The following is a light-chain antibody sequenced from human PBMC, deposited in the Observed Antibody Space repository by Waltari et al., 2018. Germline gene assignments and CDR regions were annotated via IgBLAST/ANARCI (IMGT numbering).Light chain of an antibody. CDR2: EAY. CDR3: CSYAGSDTFEVI. J-gene: IGLJ2*01. V-gene: IGLV2-23*02. CDR1: TGDVGPYNL. Sequence: QSALTQPASVSGSLGPSIPIPCTGTTGDVGPYNLVPWYQHRPGKAPKLMVYEAYKRPSGVSSRFSGSKSGNTASLTISGLQAEDEADYYCCSYAGSDTFEVIFGGGTKVTVL.